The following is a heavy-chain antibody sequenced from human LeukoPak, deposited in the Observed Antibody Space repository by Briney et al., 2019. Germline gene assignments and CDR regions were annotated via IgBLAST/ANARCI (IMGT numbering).Heavy chain of an antibody. V-gene: IGHV3-9*01. D-gene: IGHD1-26*01. J-gene: IGHJ4*02. CDR1: GFTFDDYA. CDR3: AKVSTHGTYDY. CDR2: ISWNSGSI. Sequence: GGSLRLSCAASGFTFDDYAMHWVRHAPGKGLEWVSGISWNSGSIGYADSVKGRFTISRDNAKNSLYLQMNSLRAEGTALYYCAKVSTHGTYDYWGQGTLVTVSS.